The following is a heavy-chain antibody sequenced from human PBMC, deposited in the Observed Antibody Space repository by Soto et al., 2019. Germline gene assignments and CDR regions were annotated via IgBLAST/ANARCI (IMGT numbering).Heavy chain of an antibody. V-gene: IGHV1-18*01. CDR1: GYTFTSYG. CDR2: ISAYNGNT. CDR3: ARKGIAAAGPNKYGMDV. D-gene: IGHD6-13*01. J-gene: IGHJ6*02. Sequence: ASVTVSCTASGYTFTSYGISWVRQAPGQGLEWMGWISAYNGNTNYAQKLQGRVTMTTDTSTSTAYMELRSLRSDDTAVYYCARKGIAAAGPNKYGMDVWGQGTTVTVSS.